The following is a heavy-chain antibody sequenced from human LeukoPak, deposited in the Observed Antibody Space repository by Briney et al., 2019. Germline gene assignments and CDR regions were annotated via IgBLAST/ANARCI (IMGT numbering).Heavy chain of an antibody. J-gene: IGHJ3*02. D-gene: IGHD3-22*01. Sequence: PSQTLSLTCTVSGGSISSDTYSWSWVRQPAGKGLEWIGRIYTSGSTNYNPSLKSRVTMSVDTSKNQFSLKLSSVTAADTAVYYCARARAGYYDSSGYWGVVGAFDIWGQGTMVTVSS. CDR1: GGSISSDTYS. V-gene: IGHV4-61*02. CDR2: IYTSGST. CDR3: ARARAGYYDSSGYWGVVGAFDI.